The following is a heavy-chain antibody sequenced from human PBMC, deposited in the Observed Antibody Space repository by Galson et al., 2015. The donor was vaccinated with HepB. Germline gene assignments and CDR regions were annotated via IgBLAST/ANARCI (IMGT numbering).Heavy chain of an antibody. Sequence: LRLSCAASGFTVTTNYMSWVRQAPGKGLEWVSVIYNHGSTYYADSVKGRFTISRDNSKNTLYLQLNSVRAEDTAVYYCARDQGDDYVNYYYYHGMDVWGQGTTVTVSS. CDR3: ARDQGDDYVNYYYYHGMDV. J-gene: IGHJ6*02. V-gene: IGHV3-66*03. D-gene: IGHD4-17*01. CDR1: GFTVTTNY. CDR2: IYNHGST.